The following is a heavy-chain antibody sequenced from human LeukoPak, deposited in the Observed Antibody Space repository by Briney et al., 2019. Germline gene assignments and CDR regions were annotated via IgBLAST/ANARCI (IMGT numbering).Heavy chain of an antibody. CDR3: ARDRGGSGWYRSDYYYYYSMAV. Sequence: SETLSLTCAVSGYSISSGYYWGWIRRPPGKGLEWIGNMYHRESPYYNPSLKSRVTISVDTSKNQLYLKLSSVTAADTAVYYCARDRGGSGWYRSDYYYYYSMAVWGQGTTVTVSS. CDR1: GYSISSGYY. J-gene: IGHJ6*03. V-gene: IGHV4-38-2*02. CDR2: MYHRESP. D-gene: IGHD6-19*01.